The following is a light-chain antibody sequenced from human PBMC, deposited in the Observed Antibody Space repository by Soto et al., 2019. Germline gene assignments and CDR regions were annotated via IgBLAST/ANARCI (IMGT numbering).Light chain of an antibody. CDR1: QSVNSDY. Sequence: VMTQSPATLSVSPGERATLSCRASQSVNSDYLAWYQQKPGHAPRLLIYGASTRATGIPDRFSGSGSETDFTLTITGLEPEDFAVYYCQQYGSSSSWTFGQGTKVDIK. CDR3: QQYGSSSSWT. CDR2: GAS. J-gene: IGKJ1*01. V-gene: IGKV3-20*01.